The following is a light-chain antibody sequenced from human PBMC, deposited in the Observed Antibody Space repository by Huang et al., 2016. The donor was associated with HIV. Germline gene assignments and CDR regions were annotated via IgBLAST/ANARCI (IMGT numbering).Light chain of an antibody. V-gene: IGKV1-9*01. CDR1: QGISTY. J-gene: IGKJ2*01. CDR3: QQLNSYPGYT. CDR2: AAS. Sequence: IQLTQSPSSLSASVGDRVTITCRASQGISTYLAWYQQKPGKAPKLLIYAASTLQSGVPSRFSGSGSGTDFTLIISSLQPEDFATYYCQQLNSYPGYTFGQGTKLEIK.